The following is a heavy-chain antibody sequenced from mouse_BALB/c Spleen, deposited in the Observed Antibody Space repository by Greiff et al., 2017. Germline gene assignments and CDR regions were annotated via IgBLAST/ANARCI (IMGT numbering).Heavy chain of an antibody. J-gene: IGHJ1*01. D-gene: IGHD2-2*01. CDR3: ARGGGYYRYFDV. Sequence: EVKLMESGGGLVKPGGSLKLSCAASGFTFSDYYMYWVRQTPEKRLEWVATISDGGSYTYYPDSVKGRFTISRDNAKNNLYLQMSSLKSEDTAMYYCARGGGYYRYFDVWGAGTTVTVSS. V-gene: IGHV5-4*02. CDR2: ISDGGSYT. CDR1: GFTFSDYY.